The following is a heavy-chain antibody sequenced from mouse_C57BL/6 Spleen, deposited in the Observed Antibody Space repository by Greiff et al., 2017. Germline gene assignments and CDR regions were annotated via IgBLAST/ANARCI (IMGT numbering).Heavy chain of an antibody. Sequence: QVQLQQPGAELVKPGASVKLSCKASGYTFTSYWMHWVKQRPGQGLEWIGMIHPNSGSTNYNEKFKSKATLTVDKSSSTAYMQHSSLTSEDSAVYYCARAGNYFAMDYWGQGTSVTVSS. CDR1: GYTFTSYW. J-gene: IGHJ4*01. D-gene: IGHD2-1*01. CDR2: IHPNSGST. CDR3: ARAGNYFAMDY. V-gene: IGHV1-64*01.